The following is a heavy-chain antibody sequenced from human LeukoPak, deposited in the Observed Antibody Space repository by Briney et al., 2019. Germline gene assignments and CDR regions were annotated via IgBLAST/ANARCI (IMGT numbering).Heavy chain of an antibody. V-gene: IGHV3-7*01. Sequence: GGSLRLSCAASGFTFNTYWMTWVRHSAVKGLEWVANIKEDGSQKSYVDSVKGRFTISRDNAKNSLYLEMNSLTVEDTAMYFCARGGQAGTGDYWGQGTQVTVSS. D-gene: IGHD3-10*01. J-gene: IGHJ4*02. CDR1: GFTFNTYW. CDR3: ARGGQAGTGDY. CDR2: IKEDGSQK.